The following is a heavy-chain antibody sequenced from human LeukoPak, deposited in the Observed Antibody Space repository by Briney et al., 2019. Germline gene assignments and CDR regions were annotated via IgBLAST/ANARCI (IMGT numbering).Heavy chain of an antibody. J-gene: IGHJ5*02. CDR3: AKDRRYYYDSSGYYPEGWFDP. CDR2: ISGSGGST. CDR1: GFTFSSYA. D-gene: IGHD3-22*01. V-gene: IGHV3-23*01. Sequence: PGGSLRLSCAASGFTFSSYAMSWVRQAPGKGLEWVSAISGSGGSTYYADSVKGRFTISRDNSKNTLYLQMNSLRAEDTAVYYCAKDRRYYYDSSGYYPEGWFDPWGQGTLVTVSS.